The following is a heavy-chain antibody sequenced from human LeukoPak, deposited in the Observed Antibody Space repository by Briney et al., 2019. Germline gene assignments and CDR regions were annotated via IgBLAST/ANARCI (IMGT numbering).Heavy chain of an antibody. V-gene: IGHV4-4*07. CDR3: AREITVTAGPHYYYYGMDV. CDR2: IYTSGST. J-gene: IGHJ6*02. Sequence: SETLSLTCTVSGGSISSYYWSWIRQPAGKGLEWIGRIYTSGSTNYNPSLKSRVTMSVDTSKNQFSLKLSSVTAADTAVYYCAREITVTAGPHYYYYGMDVWGQGTTVTVSS. CDR1: GGSISSYY. D-gene: IGHD4-17*01.